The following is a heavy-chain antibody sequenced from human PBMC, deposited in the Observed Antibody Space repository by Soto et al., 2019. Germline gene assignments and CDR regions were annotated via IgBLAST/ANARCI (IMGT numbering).Heavy chain of an antibody. CDR1: GFTFSRYA. Sequence: PAGSLRLSCAASGFTFSRYAMSSVRQAPGKGLEWVSIITSDGRTYYADSVTGRVTISRDNSKNTVYLQMNSLRAEDTAVYYCAKDYSTVTTDPLSVVLFDYWGQGALVTVSS. CDR3: AKDYSTVTTDPLSVVLFDY. D-gene: IGHD4-17*01. J-gene: IGHJ4*02. V-gene: IGHV3-23*01. CDR2: ITSDGRT.